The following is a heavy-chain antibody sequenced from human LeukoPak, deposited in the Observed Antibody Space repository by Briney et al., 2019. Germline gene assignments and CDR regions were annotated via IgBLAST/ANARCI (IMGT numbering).Heavy chain of an antibody. CDR3: ARAGNGILAGYFQNWYFDL. D-gene: IGHD3-9*01. CDR1: GGSISSGDYY. J-gene: IGHJ2*01. V-gene: IGHV4-30-4*01. CDR2: IYYSGST. Sequence: PSETLSLTCTVSGGSISSGDYYWSWIRQPPGKGLEWIGYIYYSGSTYYNPSLKSRVTISVDTSKNQFSLKLSSVTAADTAVYYCARAGNGILAGYFQNWYFDLWGRDTLVTVSS.